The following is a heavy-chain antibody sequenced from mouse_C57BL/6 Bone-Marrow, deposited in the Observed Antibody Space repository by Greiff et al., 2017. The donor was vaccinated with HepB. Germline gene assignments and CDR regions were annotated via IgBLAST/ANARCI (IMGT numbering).Heavy chain of an antibody. CDR3: ARPEGNYFDY. V-gene: IGHV5-17*01. J-gene: IGHJ2*01. CDR1: GFTFSDYG. CDR2: ISSGSSTI. Sequence: EVKLVESGGGLVKPGGSLKLSCAASGFTFSDYGMHWVRQAPEKGLEWVAYISSGSSTINYADTVKGRFTIARDNGKNTLFQQMTSLMSEDTAMYDCARPEGNYFDYWGQGTTLTVSS.